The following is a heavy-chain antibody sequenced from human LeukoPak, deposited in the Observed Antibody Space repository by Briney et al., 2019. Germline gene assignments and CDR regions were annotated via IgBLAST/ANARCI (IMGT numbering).Heavy chain of an antibody. Sequence: PGGSLRLSCAASGFTFSSYSMNWVRQAPGKGLEWVSFISSSSSYIYYADSVKGRFTISRDNAKNSLYLQMNSLRAEDTAVYYCARALSQYYYDSSGYLDYWGQGTLVTVSS. CDR1: GFTFSSYS. CDR2: ISSSSSYI. D-gene: IGHD3-22*01. CDR3: ARALSQYYYDSSGYLDY. J-gene: IGHJ4*02. V-gene: IGHV3-21*01.